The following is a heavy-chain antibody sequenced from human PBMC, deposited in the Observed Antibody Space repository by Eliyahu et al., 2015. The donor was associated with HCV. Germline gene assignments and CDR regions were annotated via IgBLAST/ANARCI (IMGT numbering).Heavy chain of an antibody. Sequence: QVQLQQWGAGLLKPSETLSLTXAVYGGSFSGYYWSWIRQPPGKGLEWIGEINHSGSTNYNPSLKSRVTISVDTSKNQFSLKLSSVTAADTAVYYCATRSSYYGDYSTIDYWGQGTLVTVSS. D-gene: IGHD4-17*01. CDR2: INHSGST. CDR3: ATRSSYYGDYSTIDY. J-gene: IGHJ4*02. V-gene: IGHV4-34*01. CDR1: GGSFSGYY.